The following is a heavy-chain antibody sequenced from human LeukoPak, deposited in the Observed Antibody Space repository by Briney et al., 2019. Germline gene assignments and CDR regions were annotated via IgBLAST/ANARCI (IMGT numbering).Heavy chain of an antibody. CDR2: FDPEDGET. CDR3: ATVRYCSSTSCYRGVYYFDY. J-gene: IGHJ4*02. Sequence: GASVKVSCKVSGYTLTELSMHWVRQAPGKGLEWMGGFDPEDGETIYAQKFQGRVTMTEDTSTDTAYMELSSLRSEDTAVYYCATVRYCSSTSCYRGVYYFDYWGQGTLVTVSS. CDR1: GYTLTELS. V-gene: IGHV1-24*01. D-gene: IGHD2-2*02.